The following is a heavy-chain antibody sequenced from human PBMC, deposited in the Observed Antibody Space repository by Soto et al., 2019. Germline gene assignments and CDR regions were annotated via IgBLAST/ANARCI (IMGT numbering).Heavy chain of an antibody. CDR3: TKVAFVGVPAAIPPTYS. CDR2: LTISGGST. J-gene: IGHJ5*02. CDR1: GFTFSSYA. D-gene: IGHD2-2*02. Sequence: EVQLLESGGGLVQPGGSLRLSCAASGFTFSSYAMTWVRQSPGKGLEWVSALTISGGSTYYADSVKGRFTISRDNSKSTLYLQMNSQRAEDTSVYYCTKVAFVGVPAAIPPTYSWGPGALV. V-gene: IGHV3-23*01.